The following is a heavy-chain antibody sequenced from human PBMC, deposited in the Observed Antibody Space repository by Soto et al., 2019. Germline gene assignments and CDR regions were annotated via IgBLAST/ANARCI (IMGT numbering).Heavy chain of an antibody. J-gene: IGHJ4*02. CDR3: ASREEARPF. CDR1: GGSINTDSW. D-gene: IGHD6-6*01. V-gene: IGHV4-4*02. CDR2: IHRSRGT. Sequence: QVQLQESGPGLVSPLGTLSLTCAVSGGSINTDSWWTWVRQPPGKGLEWIGEIHRSRGTNYNSSLKSRVTISRDRSTNHFSLRLYSVTAADTAVYYCASREEARPFWGQGTLVTVSS.